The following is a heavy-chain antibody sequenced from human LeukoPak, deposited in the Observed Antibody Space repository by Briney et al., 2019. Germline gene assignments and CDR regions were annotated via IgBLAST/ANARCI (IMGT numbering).Heavy chain of an antibody. V-gene: IGHV3-7*01. CDR1: GFTFSSYW. Sequence: PGGSLRLSCAASGFTFSSYWMSWVRQAPGKGLEWVANIKQDGSEKYYVDSVKGRFTISRDNAKNSLYLQMNSLRAEDTAVYYCARRAAAGIPNYYYHMDVWGKGTTVTVSS. J-gene: IGHJ6*03. D-gene: IGHD6-13*01. CDR3: ARRAAAGIPNYYYHMDV. CDR2: IKQDGSEK.